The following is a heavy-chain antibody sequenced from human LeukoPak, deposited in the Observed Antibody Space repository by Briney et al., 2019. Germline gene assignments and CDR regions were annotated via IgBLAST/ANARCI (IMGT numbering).Heavy chain of an antibody. CDR1: GFTFGDYA. D-gene: IGHD5-18*01. J-gene: IGHJ6*03. Sequence: GGSLRLSCTASGFTFGDYAMSWVRQAPGKGLEWVGFIRSKAYGGTTEYAASVKGRFTISRDDSKGIAYLQMNSLKTEDTAVYYCTRGLDTAMAYYYYYMDVWGRGTTVTVSS. CDR3: TRGLDTAMAYYYYYMDV. V-gene: IGHV3-49*04. CDR2: IRSKAYGGTT.